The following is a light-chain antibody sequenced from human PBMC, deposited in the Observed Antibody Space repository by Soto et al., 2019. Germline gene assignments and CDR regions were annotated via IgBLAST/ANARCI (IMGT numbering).Light chain of an antibody. V-gene: IGKV1-39*01. CDR3: QQSYKSMQT. CDR1: QTANNY. Sequence: DIQLTQSPSSLSASVGDTVTITCRAGQTANNYLKWYQHKPGEVPKLLIYAASSLQSGVPSRFSATASGTDFTLTISNLHPEDFGTYYCQQSYKSMQTFGPGTKVDIX. J-gene: IGKJ2*01. CDR2: AAS.